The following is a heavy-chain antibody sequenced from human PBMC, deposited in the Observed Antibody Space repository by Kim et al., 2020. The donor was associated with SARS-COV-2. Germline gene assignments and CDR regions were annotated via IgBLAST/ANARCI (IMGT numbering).Heavy chain of an antibody. CDR3: ARAPRDIVATSFDY. J-gene: IGHJ4*02. CDR1: GYTFTSYG. Sequence: ASVKVSCKASGYTFTSYGISWVRQAPGQGLEWMGWISAYNGNTNYAQKLQGRVTMTTDTSTSTAYMELRSLRSDDTAVYYCARAPRDIVATSFDYWGQGTLVTVSS. D-gene: IGHD5-12*01. CDR2: ISAYNGNT. V-gene: IGHV1-18*04.